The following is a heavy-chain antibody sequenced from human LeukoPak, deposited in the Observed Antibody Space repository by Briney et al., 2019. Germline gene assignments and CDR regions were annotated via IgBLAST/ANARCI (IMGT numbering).Heavy chain of an antibody. CDR2: IIPIFGTA. D-gene: IGHD3-22*01. CDR3: ARQVLYYYDSSGYSTYWFDP. J-gene: IGHJ5*02. CDR1: GGTFISYA. V-gene: IGHV1-69*13. Sequence: SVKVSCKASGGTFISYAISWVRQAPGQGLEWMGGIIPIFGTANYAQKFQGRVTITADESTSTAYMELSSLRSEDTAVYYCARQVLYYYDSSGYSTYWFDPWGQGTLVTVSS.